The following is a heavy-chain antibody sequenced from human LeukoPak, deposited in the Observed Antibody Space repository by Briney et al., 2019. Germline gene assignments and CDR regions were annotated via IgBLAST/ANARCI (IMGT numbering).Heavy chain of an antibody. Sequence: SVKVSCKASGGTFSSYAISWVRQAPGKGLDWMGRTIPIFGTANYAQKFQGRVTITADKSTSTAYMELSSLRSEDTAVYYCARDGGRCGYSSGWCLFDYWGQGTLVTVSS. CDR1: GGTFSSYA. D-gene: IGHD6-19*01. CDR3: ARDGGRCGYSSGWCLFDY. J-gene: IGHJ4*02. CDR2: TIPIFGTA. V-gene: IGHV1-69*06.